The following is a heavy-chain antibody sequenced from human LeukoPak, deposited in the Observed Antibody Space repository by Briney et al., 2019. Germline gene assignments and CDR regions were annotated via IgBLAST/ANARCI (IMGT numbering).Heavy chain of an antibody. V-gene: IGHV3-48*03. D-gene: IGHD3-16*02. Sequence: GSLRLSCSASGFTFRSFEINLVRQAPRKGLGGGSYISSSCSTIYYADSVKGRFTISRDNAKNSLYLQMNSLRAEDTAVYYCARGGPDYVWGSYRPYYFDYWGQGTLVTVSS. J-gene: IGHJ4*02. CDR2: ISSSCSTI. CDR3: ARGGPDYVWGSYRPYYFDY. CDR1: GFTFRSFE.